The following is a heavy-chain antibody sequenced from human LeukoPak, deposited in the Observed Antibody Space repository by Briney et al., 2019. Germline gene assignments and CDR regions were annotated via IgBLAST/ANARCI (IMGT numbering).Heavy chain of an antibody. CDR3: TRLGDCSSTSCYGY. Sequence: GGSLRLSCAASGFTFSCSAMHWVRQASGKGLEWVGRIRSKANSYATAYAASVKGRFTISRDDSKNTAYLQMNTLKTEDTAVYYCTRLGDCSSTSCYGYWGQGTLVTVSS. J-gene: IGHJ4*02. CDR2: IRSKANSYAT. D-gene: IGHD2-2*01. CDR1: GFTFSCSA. V-gene: IGHV3-73*01.